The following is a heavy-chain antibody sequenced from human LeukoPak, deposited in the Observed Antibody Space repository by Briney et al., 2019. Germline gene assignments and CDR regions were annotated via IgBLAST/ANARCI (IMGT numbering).Heavy chain of an antibody. CDR3: ARLPTGFPNWFDT. J-gene: IGHJ5*02. Sequence: SETLSLTCTVSGASLSFTSHSWGWVRQSPGKGLEWMATFHSSASSFYNPSLQSRVTISADTSKSQFSLNLSSVTAADTAVYYCARLPTGFPNWFDTWGQGTLVTVSS. V-gene: IGHV4-39*01. CDR2: FHSSASS. CDR1: GASLSFTSHS. D-gene: IGHD4-17*01.